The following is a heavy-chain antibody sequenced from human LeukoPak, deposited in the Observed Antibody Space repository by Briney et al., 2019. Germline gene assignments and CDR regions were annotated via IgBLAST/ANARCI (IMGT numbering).Heavy chain of an antibody. CDR1: GYTFTGYY. CDR2: INPNSGGT. D-gene: IGHD6-13*01. Sequence: ASVKVSCKASGYTFTGYYMHWVRQAPGQGLEWMGWINPNSGGTNYAQKFQGRVTMTRDTSISTAYMELSRLRSDDTAVYYCASPFLSIAAAGSFDYWGQGTLVTVSS. V-gene: IGHV1-2*02. CDR3: ASPFLSIAAAGSFDY. J-gene: IGHJ4*02.